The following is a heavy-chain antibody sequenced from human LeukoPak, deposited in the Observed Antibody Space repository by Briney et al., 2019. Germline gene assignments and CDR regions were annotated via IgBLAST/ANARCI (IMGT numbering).Heavy chain of an antibody. V-gene: IGHV4-59*01. CDR3: ARGTGVGRLDY. D-gene: IGHD4-17*01. J-gene: IGHJ4*02. Sequence: SETLSLTCTVSGGSISSYYWSWIRQPPGKGLEWIGYIYYSGGTNYNPSLKSRVTISVDTSKNQFSLKLSSVTAADTAVYYCARGTGVGRLDYWGQGTLVTVSS. CDR2: IYYSGGT. CDR1: GGSISSYY.